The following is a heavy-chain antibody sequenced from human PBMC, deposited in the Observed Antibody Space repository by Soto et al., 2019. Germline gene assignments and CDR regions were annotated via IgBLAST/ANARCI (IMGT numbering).Heavy chain of an antibody. CDR1: GFTVSSNY. D-gene: IGHD5-12*01. V-gene: IGHV3-66*01. CDR3: ARGSGDSGYDYGY. CDR2: IYSGGST. J-gene: IGHJ4*02. Sequence: EVQLVESGGGLVQPGGSLRLSCAASGFTVSSNYMSWVRQAPGKGLEWVSVIYSGGSTYYADSVKGRFTISRDNSKNTLYLQMNSLRAEDTAVYYCARGSGDSGYDYGYWGQGTLVTVSS.